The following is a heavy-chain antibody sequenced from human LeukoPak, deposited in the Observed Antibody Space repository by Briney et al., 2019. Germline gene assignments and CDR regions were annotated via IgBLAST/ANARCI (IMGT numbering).Heavy chain of an antibody. J-gene: IGHJ6*02. CDR3: ARQGLWGFGVARRRAGMDV. D-gene: IGHD3-3*01. Sequence: PSQTLSLTCTVSGGSISSGGYYWSWIRQPPGQGLEWIGYIYYSGSTNYNPSLKSRVTISVDTSKNQFSLKLSSVTAADTAVYYCARQGLWGFGVARRRAGMDVWGQGTTVTVSS. V-gene: IGHV4-61*08. CDR1: GGSISSGGYY. CDR2: IYYSGST.